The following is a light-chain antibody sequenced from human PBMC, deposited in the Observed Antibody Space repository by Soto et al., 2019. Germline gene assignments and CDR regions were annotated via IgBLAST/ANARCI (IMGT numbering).Light chain of an antibody. V-gene: IGKV3-20*01. CDR3: QQCAYSPRT. Sequence: IALTQSPATLSLTPGERGTLSCRASQTVTNNYLAWYQQKPGQAPRLLIYGASRRATGIPDRFSGSGSGTDFTLTISRLEPEDFAVYYCQQCAYSPRTFGQGTKLEIK. CDR2: GAS. CDR1: QTVTNNY. J-gene: IGKJ2*01.